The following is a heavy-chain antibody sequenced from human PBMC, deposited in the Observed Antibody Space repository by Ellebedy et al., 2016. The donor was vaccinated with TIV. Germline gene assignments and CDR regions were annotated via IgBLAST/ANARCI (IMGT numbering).Heavy chain of an antibody. CDR3: AKNLPRTGDFEH. Sequence: AASVKVSCKASGYTFTDYDINWVRQATGHGLEWLGWMNPNSGNTGYVQKFQGRVTMTRDTSINTAYMELRSLTSEDTAVYFCAKNLPRTGDFEHWGQGTLVTVS. CDR2: MNPNSGNT. CDR1: GYTFTDYD. D-gene: IGHD7-27*01. V-gene: IGHV1-8*01. J-gene: IGHJ4*02.